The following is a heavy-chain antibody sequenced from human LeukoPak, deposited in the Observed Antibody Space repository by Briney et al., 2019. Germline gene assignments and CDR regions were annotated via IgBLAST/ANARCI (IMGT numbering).Heavy chain of an antibody. CDR2: IYYSGNT. Sequence: TLSLTCTVSGGSVNSGGYYWGWIRRHPGKGLEWIGYIYYSGNTYYNPSLKSRLTISVDTSKNQFSLKLSSVTAADTAVYYCARGLAFSPGSYYGDAFDIWGQGTMVTVSS. D-gene: IGHD3-10*01. J-gene: IGHJ3*02. CDR3: ARGLAFSPGSYYGDAFDI. CDR1: GGSVNSGGYY. V-gene: IGHV4-31*03.